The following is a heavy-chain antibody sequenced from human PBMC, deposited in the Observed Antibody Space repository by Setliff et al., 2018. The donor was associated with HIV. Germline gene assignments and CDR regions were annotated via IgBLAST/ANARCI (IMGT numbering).Heavy chain of an antibody. J-gene: IGHJ5*02. V-gene: IGHV4-39*01. CDR2: IYYSGST. CDR1: GGSISSSSYY. Sequence: LSLTCTVSGGSISSSSYYWGWIRQPPGKGLEWIGSIYYSGSTYYNPSLKSRVTISVDTSKNQFSLKLSSVTAADTAVYYCVPELLWFGELSHWFDPWGQGTLVTVSS. D-gene: IGHD3-10*01. CDR3: VPELLWFGELSHWFDP.